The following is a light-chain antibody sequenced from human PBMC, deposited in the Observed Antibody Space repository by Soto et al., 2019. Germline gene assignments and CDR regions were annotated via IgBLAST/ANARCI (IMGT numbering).Light chain of an antibody. V-gene: IGLV2-11*01. Sequence: QSVLTQPRSVSGSPGQSVTISCTGTSSDFGGYNYVSWYQHHPGKAPKLMIYDVSERPSGVPDRFSGSKSGNTASLTISGLQAEDEADYYCCSYAGSYTLYVFGTGTKVTVL. J-gene: IGLJ1*01. CDR2: DVS. CDR3: CSYAGSYTLYV. CDR1: SSDFGGYNY.